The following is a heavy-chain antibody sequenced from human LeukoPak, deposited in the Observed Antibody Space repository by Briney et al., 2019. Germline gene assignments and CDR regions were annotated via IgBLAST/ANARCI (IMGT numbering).Heavy chain of an antibody. CDR2: ISYDGSNK. Sequence: GGSLRLSCAASGFTFDDYAMRWVRQAPGKGLEWVAVISYDGSNKYYADSVKGRFTISRDNSKNTLYLQMSSLRPEDTAVYYCARSEWEVLRYPYYYMDVWGKGTTVTVSS. V-gene: IGHV3-30-3*01. D-gene: IGHD1-26*01. J-gene: IGHJ6*03. CDR3: ARSEWEVLRYPYYYMDV. CDR1: GFTFDDYA.